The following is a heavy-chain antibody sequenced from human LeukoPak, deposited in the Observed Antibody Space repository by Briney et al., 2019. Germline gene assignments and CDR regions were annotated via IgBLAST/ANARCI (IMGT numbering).Heavy chain of an antibody. J-gene: IGHJ6*03. V-gene: IGHV1-2*02. D-gene: IGHD3-10*01. CDR3: ARGGRGSGSPTDYYYYYMDV. CDR1: GGTFSSYD. CDR2: INPNSGDT. Sequence: ASVKVSCKASGGTFSSYDISWVRQAPGQGLEWMGWINPNSGDTNYAQKLQGRVTMTRDTSISTAYMELSRLRSDDTAVYYCARGGRGSGSPTDYYYYYMDVWGKGTTVTISS.